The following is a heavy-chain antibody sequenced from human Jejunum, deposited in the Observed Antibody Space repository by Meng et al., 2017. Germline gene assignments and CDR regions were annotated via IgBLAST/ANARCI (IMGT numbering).Heavy chain of an antibody. Sequence: SGPTLVKPTQTLTLTCTFSGLSLSSRAVGVGWIRQPPGRALEWLAFMYWDDDQQYSPSLKSRLSITKDTSKTQVVLTMTNMDPVDTATYYCAHGSGWLFDFWGQGTLVTVSS. CDR3: AHGSGWLFDF. J-gene: IGHJ4*02. CDR1: GLSLSSRAVG. CDR2: MYWDDDQ. D-gene: IGHD6-19*01. V-gene: IGHV2-5*02.